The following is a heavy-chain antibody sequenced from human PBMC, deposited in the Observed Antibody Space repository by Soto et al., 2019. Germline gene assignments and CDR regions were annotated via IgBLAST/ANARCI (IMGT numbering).Heavy chain of an antibody. Sequence: SVKVSCKASGGTFSSYTISWVRQAPGQGLEWMGRIIPILGIANYAQKFQGRVTITADKSTSTAYMELSSLRSEDTAVYYCARGDCSGGSCYSKRYYYYGMDVWG. V-gene: IGHV1-69*02. D-gene: IGHD2-15*01. J-gene: IGHJ6*02. CDR3: ARGDCSGGSCYSKRYYYYGMDV. CDR2: IIPILGIA. CDR1: GGTFSSYT.